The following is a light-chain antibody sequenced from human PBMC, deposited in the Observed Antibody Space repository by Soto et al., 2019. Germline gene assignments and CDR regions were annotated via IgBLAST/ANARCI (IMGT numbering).Light chain of an antibody. J-gene: IGKJ2*01. CDR3: QQYGSSLFT. Sequence: ETVWTQSPGTLSLSPGETGTLSCRASQSVTSSYLAWYQQKPDQAPRLLIYGASNRATGIPDRFSGSGSGTDFTLTISRLEPEDFAVYYCQQYGSSLFTFGQGTKLEIK. CDR1: QSVTSSY. CDR2: GAS. V-gene: IGKV3-20*01.